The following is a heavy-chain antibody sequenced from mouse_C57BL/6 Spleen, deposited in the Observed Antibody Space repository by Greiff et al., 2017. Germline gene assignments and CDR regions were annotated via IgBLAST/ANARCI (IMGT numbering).Heavy chain of an antibody. CDR2: ISGGGGNT. V-gene: IGHV5-9*01. J-gene: IGHJ3*01. Sequence: EVKLVESGGGLVKPGGSLKLSCAASGFTFSSYTMSWVRQTPEKRLEWVATISGGGGNTYYPDRVKGRFTISRANATNTLYLQMSSLRSDDTALDYCARRYDYFSWFAYWGQGTLVTVSA. CDR3: ARRYDYFSWFAY. CDR1: GFTFSSYT. D-gene: IGHD2-4*01.